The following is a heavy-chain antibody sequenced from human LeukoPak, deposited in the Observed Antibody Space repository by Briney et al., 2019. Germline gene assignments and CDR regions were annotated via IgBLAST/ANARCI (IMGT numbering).Heavy chain of an antibody. D-gene: IGHD4-11*01. CDR3: KTGRTVNFDY. V-gene: IGHV3-15*01. CDR1: GFTFSNAW. J-gene: IGHJ4*02. CDR2: IKSKTDGGTA. Sequence: GGSLRLSCAASGFTFSNAWMSWMRQAPGKGLEWVGRIKSKTDGGTADYGAPVKGRFTMSRDDSTNTLYLQMNSLKTEDTAVYHCKTGRTVNFDYWGQGTLVTVSS.